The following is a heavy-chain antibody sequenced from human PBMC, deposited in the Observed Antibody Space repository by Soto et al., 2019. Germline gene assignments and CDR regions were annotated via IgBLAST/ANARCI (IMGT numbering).Heavy chain of an antibody. V-gene: IGHV4-30-2*01. CDR1: GGSISSGGYS. Sequence: QLQLQESGSGLVKPSQTLSLTCAVSGGSISSGGYSWIWIRQPPGKGLEWIGYIYHSGSTYYSPSLKXRXTXSXHRSKNQFSRKLSSVTAADTAVYYCASRPSGSGFDPWGQGTLVTVSS. CDR2: IYHSGST. D-gene: IGHD1-26*01. CDR3: ASRPSGSGFDP. J-gene: IGHJ5*02.